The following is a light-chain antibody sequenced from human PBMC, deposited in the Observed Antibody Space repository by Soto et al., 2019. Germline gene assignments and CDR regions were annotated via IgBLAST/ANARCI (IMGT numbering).Light chain of an antibody. V-gene: IGKV1-27*01. J-gene: IGKJ1*01. CDR3: QKHDSAPWT. CDR2: AAS. CDR1: QGISNY. Sequence: DIEMTQSPSSLSASVGDRVTITCRASQGISNYLAWYQQRPGKVPKLLIYAASTLQSGVPSRFSGSGSGTDFTLTISSLQPEDVATYYCQKHDSAPWTFGQGTEVEIK.